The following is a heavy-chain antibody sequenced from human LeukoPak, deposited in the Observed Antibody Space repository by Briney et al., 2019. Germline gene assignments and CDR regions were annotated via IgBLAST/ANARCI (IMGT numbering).Heavy chain of an antibody. Sequence: SSETLSLTCTVSGGSISGSSYYWGWIRQSPGKGLEWIGTIYYSGSTYYSPSLKSRVTISVDTSKNQFSLKLSSVTAADTAMYYCARNRYYYGSGNYGVPNWFDPWGQGTLVTVSS. CDR1: GGSISGSSYY. V-gene: IGHV4-39*01. D-gene: IGHD3-10*01. CDR3: ARNRYYYGSGNYGVPNWFDP. CDR2: IYYSGST. J-gene: IGHJ5*02.